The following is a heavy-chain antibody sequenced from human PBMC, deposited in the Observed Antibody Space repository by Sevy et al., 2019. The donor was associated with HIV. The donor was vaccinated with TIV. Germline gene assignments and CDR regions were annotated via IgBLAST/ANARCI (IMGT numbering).Heavy chain of an antibody. V-gene: IGHV4-59*01. Sequence: SETLSLTCSVSGGSISSYFWTWVRQSPGKGLEWIGNIYLTGNTDYSPSLKSRVTLLLDTSKSQFSLTLKSVTAADTAIYFCARDSTTRPRVLDYWGQRTLVTVSS. CDR2: IYLTGNT. CDR1: GGSISSYF. CDR3: ARDSTTRPRVLDY. D-gene: IGHD1-1*01. J-gene: IGHJ4*02.